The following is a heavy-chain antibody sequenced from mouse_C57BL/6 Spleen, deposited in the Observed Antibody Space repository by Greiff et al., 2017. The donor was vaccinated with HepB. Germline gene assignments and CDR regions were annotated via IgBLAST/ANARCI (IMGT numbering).Heavy chain of an antibody. CDR2: IDPSDSYT. CDR3: ARRGYYGSSLSWYFDV. Sequence: QVQLQQPGAELVMPGASVKLSCKASGYTFTSYWMHWVKQRPGQGLEWIGEIDPSDSYTNYNQKFKGKSTLTVDKSSSTAYMQLSSLTSEDSAVYYCARRGYYGSSLSWYFDVWGTGTTVTVSS. J-gene: IGHJ1*03. CDR1: GYTFTSYW. V-gene: IGHV1-69*01. D-gene: IGHD1-1*01.